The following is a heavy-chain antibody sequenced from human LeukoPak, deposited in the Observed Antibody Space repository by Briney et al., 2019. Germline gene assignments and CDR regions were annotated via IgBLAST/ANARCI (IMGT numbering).Heavy chain of an antibody. CDR1: GFTFSSYG. V-gene: IGHV3-30*02. D-gene: IGHD2-2*01. Sequence: GGSLRLSCAASGFTFSSYGMHWVRQAPGKGLEWVAFIRYDGSNKYYADSVKGRFTISRDNSKNTLYLQMNSLRAEDTAVYYGANGPRHCSSTSCYGGYWGQGTLVTVSS. CDR2: IRYDGSNK. CDR3: ANGPRHCSSTSCYGGY. J-gene: IGHJ4*02.